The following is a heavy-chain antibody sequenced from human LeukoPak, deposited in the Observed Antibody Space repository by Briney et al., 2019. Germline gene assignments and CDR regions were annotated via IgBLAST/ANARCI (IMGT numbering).Heavy chain of an antibody. CDR1: GGSISSYY. Sequence: SETLSLTCTVSGGSISSYYWSWIRQPPGKGLEWIGYIYYSGSTNYNPSLKSRVIMSVDTSRNQLSLKLTSPTAADTAVYYCAKKDGDFWGQGTLVSVSS. J-gene: IGHJ4*02. CDR3: AKKDGDF. V-gene: IGHV4-59*12. CDR2: IYYSGST.